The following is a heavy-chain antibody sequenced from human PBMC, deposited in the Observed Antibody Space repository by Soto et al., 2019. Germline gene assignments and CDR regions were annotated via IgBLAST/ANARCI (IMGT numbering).Heavy chain of an antibody. V-gene: IGHV4-59*01. CDR3: ARVQRSDDFWSGYPNNWFDP. Sequence: SETLCLTCKVSGSSISSYYWSWIRQPPGEGLEWIGYIYYSGSTNYNPSLKSRVTISEDTSKNQFSLKLSSVTAADTAVYYCARVQRSDDFWSGYPNNWFDPWGQGTLVTVSS. D-gene: IGHD3-3*01. CDR2: IYYSGST. J-gene: IGHJ5*02. CDR1: GSSISSYY.